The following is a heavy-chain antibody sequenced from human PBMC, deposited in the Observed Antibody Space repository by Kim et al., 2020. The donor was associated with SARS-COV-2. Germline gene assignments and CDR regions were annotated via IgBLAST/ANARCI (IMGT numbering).Heavy chain of an antibody. D-gene: IGHD3-22*01. CDR1: GHTFTSYY. Sequence: ASVKVSCKASGHTFTSYYMHWVRQAPGQGLEWMGIINPSGGSTSYAQKFQGRVTMTRDTSTSTVYMELSSLRSEDTAVYYCARDQERGPDSSGYYDAFDIWGQGTMVTVSS. V-gene: IGHV1-46*01. CDR3: ARDQERGPDSSGYYDAFDI. CDR2: INPSGGST. J-gene: IGHJ3*02.